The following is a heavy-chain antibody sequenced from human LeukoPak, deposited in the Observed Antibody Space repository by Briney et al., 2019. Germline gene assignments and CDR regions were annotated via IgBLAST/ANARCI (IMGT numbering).Heavy chain of an antibody. V-gene: IGHV3-23*01. Sequence: GGSLRLSCAASGFTFSSFAMSWVRQAPGKGLEWVSAITSGATTYYADSVKGRFTISRDNSKNTLYLQMNSLRAEDTAVYYCAKAQGGAIAAAREFDYWGQGTLVTVSS. D-gene: IGHD6-13*01. J-gene: IGHJ4*02. CDR3: AKAQGGAIAAAREFDY. CDR1: GFTFSSFA. CDR2: ITSGATT.